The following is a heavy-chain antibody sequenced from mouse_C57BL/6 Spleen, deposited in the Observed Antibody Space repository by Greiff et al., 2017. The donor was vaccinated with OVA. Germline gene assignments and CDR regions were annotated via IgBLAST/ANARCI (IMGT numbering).Heavy chain of an antibody. CDR2: IWSGGST. V-gene: IGHV2-2*01. CDR3: ARNRDGSSYGYFDY. D-gene: IGHD1-1*01. J-gene: IGHJ2*01. CDR1: GFSLTSYG. Sequence: VQLVESGPGLVQPSQSLSITCTVSGFSLTSYGVHWVRQSPGKGLEWLGVIWSGGSTDYNAAFISRLSISKDNSKSQVFFKMNSLQADDTAISYCARNRDGSSYGYFDYWGQGTTLTVSS.